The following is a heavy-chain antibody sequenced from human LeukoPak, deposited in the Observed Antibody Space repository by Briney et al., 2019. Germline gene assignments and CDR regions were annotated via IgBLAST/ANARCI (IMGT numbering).Heavy chain of an antibody. J-gene: IGHJ6*02. Sequence: GGSLRLSCAASGFTFSAYTMTWVRQAPGKGLEWVSAISRSGTYIYYEDSVKGRFTISRDNAENSVYLQMNSPRVEDTAVYYCAREGYFDWFEGMDVWGQGTTVTVSS. V-gene: IGHV3-21*01. D-gene: IGHD3-9*01. CDR2: ISRSGTYI. CDR1: GFTFSAYT. CDR3: AREGYFDWFEGMDV.